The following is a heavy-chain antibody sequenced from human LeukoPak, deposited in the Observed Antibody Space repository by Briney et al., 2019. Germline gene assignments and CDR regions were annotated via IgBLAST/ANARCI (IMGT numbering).Heavy chain of an antibody. CDR1: GFTFSSYS. CDR3: ARSETIWFGELLDY. J-gene: IGHJ4*02. CDR2: ISSSSSYI. Sequence: PGGFLRLSCAASGFTFSSYSMNWVRQAPGKGLEWVSSISSSSSYIYYADSVKGRFTISRDNAKNSLYLQMNSLRAEDTAVYYCARSETIWFGELLDYWGQGTLVTVSS. V-gene: IGHV3-21*01. D-gene: IGHD3-10*01.